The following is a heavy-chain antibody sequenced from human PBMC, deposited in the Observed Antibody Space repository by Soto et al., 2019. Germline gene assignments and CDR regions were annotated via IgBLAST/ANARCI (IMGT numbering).Heavy chain of an antibody. V-gene: IGHV1-69*02. CDR3: ARSGGAAAGTYYYYYMDV. D-gene: IGHD6-13*01. J-gene: IGHJ6*03. Sequence: QVQLVQSGAEVKKPGSSVKVSCKASGGTFSSYTLSWVRQAPGQGLEWMGRIIPILGIANYAQKFQGRVTITADKSTSTAYMELSSLRSEDTAVYYCARSGGAAAGTYYYYYMDVWGKGTTVTVSS. CDR1: GGTFSSYT. CDR2: IIPILGIA.